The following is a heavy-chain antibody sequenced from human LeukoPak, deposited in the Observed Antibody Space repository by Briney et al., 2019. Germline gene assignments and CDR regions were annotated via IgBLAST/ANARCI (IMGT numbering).Heavy chain of an antibody. J-gene: IGHJ4*02. CDR2: IIPIFGTA. V-gene: IGHV1-69*05. Sequence: SVKVSCKASGGTFSSYATSWVRQAPGQGLECMGRIIPIFGTANYAQKFQGRVTITTDESTSTAYMELSSLRPEDTAVYYCARAIAAAGYFDYWGQGTLVTVSS. CDR3: ARAIAAAGYFDY. D-gene: IGHD6-13*01. CDR1: GGTFSSYA.